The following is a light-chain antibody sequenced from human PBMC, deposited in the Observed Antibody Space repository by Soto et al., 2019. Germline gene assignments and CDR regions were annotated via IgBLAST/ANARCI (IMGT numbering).Light chain of an antibody. V-gene: IGKV3-15*01. CDR3: QQYNNWPLT. J-gene: IGKJ4*01. Sequence: EIVMTQSPATLSVSPGERATLSCRASQSVSSNLAWYQQKAGQAPRLLMYGASTRATGIPARFSGSGSGTEFTLTIRSLQSEDFEVYYCQQYNNWPLTFGGGTKVDIK. CDR1: QSVSSN. CDR2: GAS.